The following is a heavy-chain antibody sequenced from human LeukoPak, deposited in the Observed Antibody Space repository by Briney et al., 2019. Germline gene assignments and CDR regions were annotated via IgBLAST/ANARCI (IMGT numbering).Heavy chain of an antibody. CDR2: ISSNGGST. Sequence: GGSLRLSCAASGFTFSSYAMHWVRQAPGKGLEYVSAISSNGGSTYYANSVKGRFTTSRDNSKNTLYLQMGSLRAEDMAVYYCARGYVFSSSSLGYWGQGTLVTVSS. J-gene: IGHJ4*02. CDR1: GFTFSSYA. V-gene: IGHV3-64*01. CDR3: ARGYVFSSSSLGY. D-gene: IGHD6-6*01.